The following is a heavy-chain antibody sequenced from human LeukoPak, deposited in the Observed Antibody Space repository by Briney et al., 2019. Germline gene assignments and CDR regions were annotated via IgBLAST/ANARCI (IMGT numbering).Heavy chain of an antibody. D-gene: IGHD7-27*01. CDR1: GFTFSSYW. CDR2: IKQDGSEK. Sequence: RGSLRLSCAASGFTFSSYWMSWVRQAPGKGLEWVANIKQDGSEKYYVDSVKGRFTISRDNAKNSLYLQMNSLRAEDTAVYYCTKVRLLGALDDAFDVWGQGTMVTVSS. J-gene: IGHJ3*01. CDR3: TKVRLLGALDDAFDV. V-gene: IGHV3-7*01.